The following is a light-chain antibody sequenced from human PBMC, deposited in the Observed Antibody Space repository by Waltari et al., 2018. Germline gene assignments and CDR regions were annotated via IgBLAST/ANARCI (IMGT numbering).Light chain of an antibody. CDR2: NNS. V-gene: IGLV1-47*02. CDR1: GSNIGNNY. J-gene: IGLJ3*02. CDR3: AVWDDSLSGPV. Sequence: QSVLTQPPSPSGTPGQRVTISCSGSGSNIGNNYVYWYQQVPGTAPKLLIYNNSQRPSGVPDRFSGSKSGTSASLAISGLRSEDEADYFCAVWDDSLSGPVFGGGTKLTVL.